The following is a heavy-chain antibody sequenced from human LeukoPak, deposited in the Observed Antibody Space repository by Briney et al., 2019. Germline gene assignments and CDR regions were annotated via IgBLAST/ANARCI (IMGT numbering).Heavy chain of an antibody. V-gene: IGHV3-74*01. D-gene: IGHD3-10*01. CDR2: INSDGSST. CDR1: GFTFSTYW. Sequence: GGSLRLSCAASGFTFSTYWMHWVRQAPGKGLVWVSRINSDGSSTNYADSVKGRFTISRDNAKNMLYLQMNSLRAEDTAVYYCARAGVLAGLDVWGKGTTVTVSS. CDR3: ARAGVLAGLDV. J-gene: IGHJ6*04.